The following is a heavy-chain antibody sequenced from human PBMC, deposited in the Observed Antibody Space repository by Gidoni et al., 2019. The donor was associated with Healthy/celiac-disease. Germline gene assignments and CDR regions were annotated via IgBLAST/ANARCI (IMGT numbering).Heavy chain of an antibody. CDR2: IYYSGST. J-gene: IGHJ4*02. Sequence: QLQLQESGPGLVKPSETLSLTCTVPGGSISSSSYYWGWIRQPPGKGLEWIGSIYYSGSTYYNPSLKSRVTISVDTSKNQFSLKLSSVTAADTAVYYCARRGYESPHDYWGQGTLVTVSS. CDR3: ARRGYESPHDY. V-gene: IGHV4-39*01. CDR1: GGSISSSSYY. D-gene: IGHD2-15*01.